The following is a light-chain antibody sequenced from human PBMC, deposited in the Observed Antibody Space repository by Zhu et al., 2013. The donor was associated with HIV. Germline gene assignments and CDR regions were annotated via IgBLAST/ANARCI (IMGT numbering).Light chain of an antibody. CDR2: AAS. J-gene: IGKJ1*01. CDR1: QSVGTF. V-gene: IGKV1-6*02. Sequence: QMTQSPSSLSAYVGDRVSITCRASQSVGTFLNWYQLKPGKAPKLLIYAASSLQSGVPSRFSGSGSGTDFTLTISSLQPEDFATYYCLQDYNYPRTFGQGTKVEIK. CDR3: LQDYNYPRT.